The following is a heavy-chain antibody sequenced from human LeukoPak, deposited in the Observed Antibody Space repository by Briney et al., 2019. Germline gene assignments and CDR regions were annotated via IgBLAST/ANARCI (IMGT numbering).Heavy chain of an antibody. J-gene: IGHJ5*02. CDR2: IYYSGST. V-gene: IGHV4-59*01. Sequence: SETLSLTCTVSGGSISSYYWSWIRQPPGKGLEWIGYIYYSGSTNYNPSLKSRVTISVDTSKNQFSLKLSSVTAADTAVYYCARSGVWGYDFWSGYYVWFDPWGQGTLVTVSS. CDR1: GGSISSYY. CDR3: ARSGVWGYDFWSGYYVWFDP. D-gene: IGHD3-3*01.